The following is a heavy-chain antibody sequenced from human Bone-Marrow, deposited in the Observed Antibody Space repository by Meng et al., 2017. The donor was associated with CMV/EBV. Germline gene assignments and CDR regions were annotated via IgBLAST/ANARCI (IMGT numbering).Heavy chain of an antibody. V-gene: IGHV3-21*01. Sequence: GGSLRLSCAASGFTFSSYSMNWVRQAPGKGLEWVSSISSSSSYIYYADSVKGRFTISRDNAKNSLYLQMNNLRAEDTAVYYCAREGFFGVVTPAPFDYWGQGTLVTVSS. CDR1: GFTFSSYS. J-gene: IGHJ4*02. CDR3: AREGFFGVVTPAPFDY. CDR2: ISSSSSYI. D-gene: IGHD3-3*01.